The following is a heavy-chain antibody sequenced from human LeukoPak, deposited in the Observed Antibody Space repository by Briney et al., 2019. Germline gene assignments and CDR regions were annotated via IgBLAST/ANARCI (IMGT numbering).Heavy chain of an antibody. Sequence: GGSLRLSCAASGFAFSSYAMSWVRQAPGKGLEWVSAISDSGGSIYYADSVKGRFTISRDNSKNTLYLQMSSLRAEDTALYYCAKGPYCSTSSCYTIGSFDFWGQGALVTVSS. D-gene: IGHD2-2*02. CDR2: ISDSGGSI. CDR1: GFAFSSYA. CDR3: AKGPYCSTSSCYTIGSFDF. J-gene: IGHJ4*02. V-gene: IGHV3-23*01.